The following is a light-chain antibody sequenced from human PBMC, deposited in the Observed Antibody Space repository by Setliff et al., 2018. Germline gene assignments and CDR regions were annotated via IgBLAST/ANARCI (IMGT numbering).Light chain of an antibody. CDR2: DNN. CDR1: SSNIGTNY. CDR3: GTWDTSLRAVV. V-gene: IGLV1-51*01. Sequence: QSVLTQPPSVSAAPGQKVTISCSGSSSNIGTNYVSWYQQLPGTAPKLLIFDNNKQPSGIPDRFSGSTSGSSATLGITGLQTGDEADYYCGTWDTSLRAVVFGGGTKVTVL. J-gene: IGLJ2*01.